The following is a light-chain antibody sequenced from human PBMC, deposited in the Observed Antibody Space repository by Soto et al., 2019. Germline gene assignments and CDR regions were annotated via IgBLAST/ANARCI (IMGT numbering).Light chain of an antibody. CDR2: DVF. J-gene: IGKJ5*01. CDR1: QGISA. V-gene: IGKV1-13*02. Sequence: ASQVTPSLAYPSASVGDTVTITCRASQGISAFAWYQQKPGKVPRLLIYDVFNLQSGVPSRFSGSGSGTDFTLTISRLQPEEFATYYCQQLETYPLTFGQGTRLEIK. CDR3: QQLETYPLT.